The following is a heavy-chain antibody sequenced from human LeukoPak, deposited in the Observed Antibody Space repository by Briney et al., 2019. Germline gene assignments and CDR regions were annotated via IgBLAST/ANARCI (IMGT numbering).Heavy chain of an antibody. D-gene: IGHD6-6*01. CDR3: ARPSTGAARVLPRY. J-gene: IGHJ4*02. CDR2: INHSGST. CDR1: GGSFSGYY. Sequence: TSETLSLTCAVYGGSFSGYYWSWIRQPPGKGLEWIGEINHSGSTNYNPSLKSRVTISVDTSKNQFSLRLSSVTAADTAVYYCARPSTGAARVLPRYWGQGTLVTASS. V-gene: IGHV4-34*01.